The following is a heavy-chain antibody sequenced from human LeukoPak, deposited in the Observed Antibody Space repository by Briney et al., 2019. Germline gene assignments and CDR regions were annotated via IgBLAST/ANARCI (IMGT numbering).Heavy chain of an antibody. Sequence: PGGSLRLSCAASGFTFSSHWMSWVRQAPGKGLEWVANINQDGSEKYYVDSVKGRFTISRDNAKNSLYLQMNSLRAEDTAVYYCARDHRGPGVIFDYWGQGTLVTVSS. CDR1: GFTFSSHW. D-gene: IGHD3-10*01. V-gene: IGHV3-7*01. CDR3: ARDHRGPGVIFDY. J-gene: IGHJ4*02. CDR2: INQDGSEK.